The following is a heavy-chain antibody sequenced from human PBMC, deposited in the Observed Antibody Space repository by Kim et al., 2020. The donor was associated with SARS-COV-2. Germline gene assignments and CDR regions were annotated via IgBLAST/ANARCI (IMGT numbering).Heavy chain of an antibody. V-gene: IGHV3-7*03. J-gene: IGHJ4*02. CDR1: GFPFSSQW. CDR2: INEDGSAT. Sequence: GGSLRLSCVASGFPFSSQWMTWVRQTPGRGLECVANINEDGSATFYVDSVKGRFIISRDNAKMSVYLQMNSLRAEDTGVYYCTRSIDYWGRGTLVTVSS. CDR3: TRSIDY.